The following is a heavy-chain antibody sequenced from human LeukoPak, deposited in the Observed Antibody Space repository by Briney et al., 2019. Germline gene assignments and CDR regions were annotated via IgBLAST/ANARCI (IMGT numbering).Heavy chain of an antibody. J-gene: IGHJ4*02. CDR3: ARESPPPMTTVTNYFDY. CDR1: GGTFSSYA. CDR2: IIPIFGTA. V-gene: IGHV1-69*05. D-gene: IGHD4-17*01. Sequence: SVKVSCKASGGTFSSYAISWVRQAPGQGLEWMGRIIPIFGTANYAQKFQGRVTITTDESTSTAYMELSSLRSADTAVYYCARESPPPMTTVTNYFDYWGQGTLVTVSS.